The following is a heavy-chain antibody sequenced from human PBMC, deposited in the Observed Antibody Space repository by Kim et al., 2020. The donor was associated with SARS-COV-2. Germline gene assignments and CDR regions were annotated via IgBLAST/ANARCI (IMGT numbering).Heavy chain of an antibody. J-gene: IGHJ6*01. V-gene: IGHV4-59*13. Sequence: SETLSLTCTVSGGSISSYYWSWIRQPPGKGLEWIGYIYYSGSTNYNPSLKSRATISVDKSKNQFSLKLRSVTAADTAVYYCARAGESGWFRVISGMDVWG. CDR1: GGSISSYY. D-gene: IGHD3-10*01. CDR2: IYYSGST. CDR3: ARAGESGWFRVISGMDV.